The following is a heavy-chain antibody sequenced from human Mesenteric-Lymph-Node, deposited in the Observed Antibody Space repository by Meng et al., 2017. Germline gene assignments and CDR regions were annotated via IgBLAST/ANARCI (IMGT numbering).Heavy chain of an antibody. D-gene: IGHD1-26*01. CDR1: GYTFTSYY. CDR2: INPSGGST. V-gene: IGHV1-46*01. J-gene: IGHJ5*02. CDR3: ARGGGGSPTSFWFDP. Sequence: ASVKVSCKASGYTFTSYYMHWVRQAPGQGLEWMGIINPSGGSTSYAQKFQGRVTMTRDTSISTAYMELSRLRSDDTAVYYCARGGGGSPTSFWFDPWGQGTLVTVSS.